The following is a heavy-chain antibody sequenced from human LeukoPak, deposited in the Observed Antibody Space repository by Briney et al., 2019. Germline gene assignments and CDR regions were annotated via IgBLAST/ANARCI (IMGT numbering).Heavy chain of an antibody. CDR2: ISGSYIST. CDR1: GFTFSAYG. V-gene: IGHV3-23*01. CDR3: AKHSGYDSSGYYYMG. D-gene: IGHD3-22*01. Sequence: GGSLRLSCAASGFTFSAYGMNWVRQAPGEGLEWVSAISGSYISTYYADSVKGRFTISRDNSRNTVYLQMNSLRAEDTAIYYCAKHSGYDSSGYYYMGWGQGTLVTVSS. J-gene: IGHJ4*02.